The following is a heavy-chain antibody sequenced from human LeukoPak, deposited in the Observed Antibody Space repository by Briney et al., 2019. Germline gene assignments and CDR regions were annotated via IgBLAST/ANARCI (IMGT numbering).Heavy chain of an antibody. CDR3: ARPPKYCSSTSCYRGNYYYYMDV. D-gene: IGHD2-2*01. Sequence: SETLSLTCAVYGESFSAYYWNWIRQAPGKRLEWIGEIHHSGTSNYNPALKSRVHISVDPSKKQFSLKLSSVTAADTAVYYCARPPKYCSSTSCYRGNYYYYMDVWGKGTTVTISS. V-gene: IGHV4-34*01. CDR2: IHHSGTS. CDR1: GESFSAYY. J-gene: IGHJ6*03.